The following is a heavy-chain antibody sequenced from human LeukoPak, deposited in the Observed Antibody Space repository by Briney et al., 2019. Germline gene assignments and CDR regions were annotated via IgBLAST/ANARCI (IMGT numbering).Heavy chain of an antibody. D-gene: IGHD2-15*01. CDR3: ARVAHSGNGGNYFDY. Sequence: SETLSLTCAVYGGSFSGYYWSWIRQPPGKGLEWIGEINHSGSTNYNPSLKSRVTISVDTSKNQFSLKLSSVTAADTAVYYCARVAHSGNGGNYFDYWGQGTLVTVSS. CDR2: INHSGST. V-gene: IGHV4-34*01. CDR1: GGSFSGYY. J-gene: IGHJ4*02.